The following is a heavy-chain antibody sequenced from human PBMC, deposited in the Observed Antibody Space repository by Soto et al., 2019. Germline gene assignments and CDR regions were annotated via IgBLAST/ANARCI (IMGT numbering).Heavy chain of an antibody. V-gene: IGHV4-34*01. CDR2: INHSGST. CDR1: GGSFSGYY. Sequence: SETLSLTCAVYGGSFSGYYWSWIRQPPGKGLEWIGEINHSGSTNYNPSLKSRVTISVDTSKNQFSLKLSSVTAADTAVYYCARHRTDYGDYEDNYYYYYGMDVWGQGTTVTVSS. D-gene: IGHD4-17*01. J-gene: IGHJ6*02. CDR3: ARHRTDYGDYEDNYYYYYGMDV.